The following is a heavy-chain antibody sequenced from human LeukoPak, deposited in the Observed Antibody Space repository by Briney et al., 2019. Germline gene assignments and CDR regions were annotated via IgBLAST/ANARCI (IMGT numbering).Heavy chain of an antibody. CDR2: IRNDGSDK. Sequence: GGSLRLSCAASGFSFSKYGMHCVRQAPGKGLEWVAFIRNDGSDKYYADSVRGRSTISRDKSKNTVYLQMNSLRAEDTAVYYCAKDANWGFADWGQGTLVIVSS. J-gene: IGHJ4*02. CDR3: AKDANWGFAD. V-gene: IGHV3-30*02. D-gene: IGHD7-27*01. CDR1: GFSFSKYG.